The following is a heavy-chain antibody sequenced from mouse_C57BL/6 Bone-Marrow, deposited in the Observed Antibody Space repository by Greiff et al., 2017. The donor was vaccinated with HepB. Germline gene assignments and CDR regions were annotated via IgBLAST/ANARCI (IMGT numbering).Heavy chain of an antibody. Sequence: DVQGVESGGGLVQPGGSLKLSCAASGFTFSDYYMYWVRQTPEKRLEWVAYISNGGGSTYYPDTVKGRFTISRDNAKNTLYLQMSRLKSEDTAMYYCARHSYFDVWGTGTTVTVSS. CDR2: ISNGGGST. V-gene: IGHV5-12*01. J-gene: IGHJ1*03. CDR1: GFTFSDYY. CDR3: ARHSYFDV.